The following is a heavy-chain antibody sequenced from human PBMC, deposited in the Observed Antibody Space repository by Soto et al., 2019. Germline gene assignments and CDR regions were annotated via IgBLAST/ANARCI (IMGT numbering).Heavy chain of an antibody. V-gene: IGHV3-23*01. J-gene: IGHJ4*02. CDR2: LSASGGIT. CDR1: GFAFSSFP. D-gene: IGHD6-19*01. CDR3: AGYSNGWPPRTDY. Sequence: EVHLQESGLVWVQPGGSLRLPCSASGFAFSSFPMNWVRQTPGNRLEWVSSLSASGGITYYADSVNGRFTISGENSKNPLVLQMNSLRAEDKALYFCAGYSNGWPPRTDYWGPGTRVTVSS.